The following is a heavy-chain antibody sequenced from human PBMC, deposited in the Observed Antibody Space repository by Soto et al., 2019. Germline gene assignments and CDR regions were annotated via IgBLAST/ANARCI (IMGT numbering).Heavy chain of an antibody. Sequence: PGGSLRLSCAASGFTVSSNYMSWVRQAPGKGLEWVSVIYSGVGSTYYADSVKGRFTISRDDSKNTLYLQMNSLRAEDTAVYYCARVRWSLSNWFDPWGQGTLVTVSS. V-gene: IGHV3-66*01. CDR1: GFTVSSNY. CDR3: ARVRWSLSNWFDP. J-gene: IGHJ5*02. D-gene: IGHD2-15*01. CDR2: IYSGVGST.